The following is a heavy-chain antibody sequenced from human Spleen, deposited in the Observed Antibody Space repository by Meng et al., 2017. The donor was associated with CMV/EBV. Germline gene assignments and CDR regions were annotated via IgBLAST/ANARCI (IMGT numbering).Heavy chain of an antibody. V-gene: IGHV4-59*01. CDR1: GGSISSYY. CDR3: ARAYGDYVLEDY. D-gene: IGHD4-17*01. J-gene: IGHJ4*02. Sequence: SETLSLTCTVSGGSISSYYWSWIRQPPGKGLEWIGYIYYSWSTNYNPSLKSRVTISVDTSKNQFSLKLSSVTAADTAVYYCARAYGDYVLEDYWGQGTLVTVSS. CDR2: IYYSWST.